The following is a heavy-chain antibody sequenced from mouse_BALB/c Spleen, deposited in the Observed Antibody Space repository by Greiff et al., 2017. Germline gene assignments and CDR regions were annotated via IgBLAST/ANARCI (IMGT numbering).Heavy chain of an antibody. CDR3: ALSTMIRPFAY. V-gene: IGHV1S81*02. D-gene: IGHD2-4*01. CDR2: INPSNGRT. Sequence: QVQLKQPGADLVKPGASVKLSCKASGYTFTSYWMHWVKQRPGQGLEWIGEINPSNGRTNYNEKFKSKATLTVDKSSSTAYMQLSSLTSEDSAVYYCALSTMIRPFAYWGQGTLVTVSA. CDR1: GYTFTSYW. J-gene: IGHJ3*01.